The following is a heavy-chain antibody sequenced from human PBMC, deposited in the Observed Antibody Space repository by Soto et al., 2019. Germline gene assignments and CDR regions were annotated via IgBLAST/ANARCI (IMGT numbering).Heavy chain of an antibody. CDR3: AAGFSDYDGMDV. V-gene: IGHV1-58*01. Sequence: SVKVSCKASGFTFTSSAVQWVRQARGQRLEWIGWIVVGSGNTNYAQKFQERVTITRDMSTSTAYMELSSLRSEDTAVYYCAAGFSDYDGMDVWCQGTTVTVSS. J-gene: IGHJ6*02. CDR2: IVVGSGNT. D-gene: IGHD3-3*01. CDR1: GFTFTSSA.